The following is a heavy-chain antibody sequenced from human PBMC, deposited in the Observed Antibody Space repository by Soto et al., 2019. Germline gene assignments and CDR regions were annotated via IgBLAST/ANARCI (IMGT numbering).Heavy chain of an antibody. CDR2: IDPSDSYT. V-gene: IGHV5-10-1*01. J-gene: IGHJ6*02. D-gene: IGHD2-2*02. CDR3: ASILNYCSSTSCYIWSYCYGMDV. Sequence: GESLKISCKGSGYSFTSYWISWVRQMPGKGLEWMGRIDPSDSYTNYSPSFQGHVTISADKSISTAYLQWSSLKASDTAMYYCASILNYCSSTSCYIWSYCYGMDVWGQGTTVTVSS. CDR1: GYSFTSYW.